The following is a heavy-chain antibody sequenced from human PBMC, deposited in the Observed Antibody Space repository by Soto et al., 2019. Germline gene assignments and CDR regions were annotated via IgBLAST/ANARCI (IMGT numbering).Heavy chain of an antibody. D-gene: IGHD2-2*01. CDR1: GFTFSSYS. Sequence: EVQLVESGGGLVKPGGSLRLSCAASGFTFSSYSMNWVRQAPGKGLEWVSSISSSSSYIYYADSVKGRFTISRDNAKNSLYLQMNSLRAEDTAVYYCARVRVEPAANYYYYYMDVWGKGTTVTVSS. J-gene: IGHJ6*03. CDR3: ARVRVEPAANYYYYYMDV. CDR2: ISSSSSYI. V-gene: IGHV3-21*01.